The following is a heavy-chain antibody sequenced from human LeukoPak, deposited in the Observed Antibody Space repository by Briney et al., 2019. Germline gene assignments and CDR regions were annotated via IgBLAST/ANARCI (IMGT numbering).Heavy chain of an antibody. CDR3: AKLKINYYYYMDV. Sequence: GGSLRLSCAASGFTFNNYAMTWVRQAPGKGPEWVSTISGRGTATAYADSVKGRFTISRDNSKNTLYLQMNSLRAEDTAVYYCAKLKINYYYYMDVWGKGTTVIVSS. J-gene: IGHJ6*03. CDR1: GFTFNNYA. D-gene: IGHD3-16*01. V-gene: IGHV3-23*01. CDR2: ISGRGTAT.